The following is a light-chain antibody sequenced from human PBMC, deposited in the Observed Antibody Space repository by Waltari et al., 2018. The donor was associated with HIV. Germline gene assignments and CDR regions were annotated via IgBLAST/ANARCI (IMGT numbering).Light chain of an antibody. CDR2: DAS. Sequence: EIVFTQSPDPLSFSPGERTPLPCSASHNVNSYLAWYQQKPGQPPRLLLFDASQRAAGIPVRFSGSGAGTDFNLTISSLEPEDFAVYYCQQRASWPPITFGGGTKVEIK. V-gene: IGKV3-11*01. J-gene: IGKJ4*01. CDR3: QQRASWPPIT. CDR1: HNVNSY.